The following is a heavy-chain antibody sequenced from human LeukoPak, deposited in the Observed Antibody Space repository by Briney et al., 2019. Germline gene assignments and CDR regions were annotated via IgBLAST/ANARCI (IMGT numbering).Heavy chain of an antibody. CDR3: ARDLGELLWFGELFSTAGSVDY. CDR2: INPNSGGT. J-gene: IGHJ4*02. Sequence: ASVKVSCKASGGTFSSYASSWVRQAPGKGLEWIGWINPNSGGTNYAQKVQGRVTMTRDTSISTAYMELGRLRSDDTVVYYCARDLGELLWFGELFSTAGSVDYWGQGTLVTVSS. CDR1: GGTFSSYA. D-gene: IGHD3-10*01. V-gene: IGHV1-2*02.